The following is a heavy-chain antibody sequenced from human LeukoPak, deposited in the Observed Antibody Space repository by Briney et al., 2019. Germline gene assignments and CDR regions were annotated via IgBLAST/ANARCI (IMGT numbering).Heavy chain of an antibody. Sequence: GGSLRLSCAASGFTFSSYAMSWVRQAPGKGLEWVSAISGSADSTYYADSVKGQFAISRDNSKNTLYRQMNSLRAEDTAVYFCAKDRARGGTTDFDYWGQGTLVTVSS. CDR3: AKDRARGGTTDFDY. J-gene: IGHJ4*02. CDR1: GFTFSSYA. V-gene: IGHV3-23*01. CDR2: ISGSADST. D-gene: IGHD1-7*01.